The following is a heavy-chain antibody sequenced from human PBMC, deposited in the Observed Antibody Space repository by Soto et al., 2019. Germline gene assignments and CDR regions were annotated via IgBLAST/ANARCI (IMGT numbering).Heavy chain of an antibody. CDR3: VSWVSPHFDY. CDR1: GLTFRNHA. Sequence: EVQLLESGGGLVQPGGSLRLSCAASGLTFRNHAMSWVRQAPGKGLEWVSTIAPIGYSTHYAGSVEGRFTISRDDSKSTLDLQMNSLRADDTAVYYCVSWVSPHFDYWGQGTLVSVSS. D-gene: IGHD2-8*01. J-gene: IGHJ4*02. CDR2: IAPIGYST. V-gene: IGHV3-23*01.